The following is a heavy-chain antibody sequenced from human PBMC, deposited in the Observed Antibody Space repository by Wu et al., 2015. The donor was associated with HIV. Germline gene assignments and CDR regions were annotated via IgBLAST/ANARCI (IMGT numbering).Heavy chain of an antibody. CDR2: INPNSGGT. CDR1: GYTLTGYY. V-gene: IGHV1-2*02. J-gene: IGHJ4*02. CDR3: ARDRSFGSYTRVRYYFDY. D-gene: IGHD1-26*01. Sequence: QVQVVQSGAEVKKPGASVKVSCKASGYTLTGYYMHWVRQAPGQGLEWMGWINPNSGGTNYAQKFQGRVTMTRDTSISTAYMELSRLRSDDTAVYYCARDRSFGSYTRVRYYFDYVGPGNAGHRLL.